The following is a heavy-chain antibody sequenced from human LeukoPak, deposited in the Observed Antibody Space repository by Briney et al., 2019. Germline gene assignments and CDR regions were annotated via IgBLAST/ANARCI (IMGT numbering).Heavy chain of an antibody. CDR1: GFTFSSYV. J-gene: IGHJ6*02. V-gene: IGHV3-23*01. CDR3: AKDKGWGYSTYDYYGMDV. D-gene: IGHD1-26*01. CDR2: ISGSGGST. Sequence: GGSLRLSCAASGFTFSSYVMSWVRQAPGKGLEWVSAISGSGGSTYYADSVKGRFTISRDNSKNTLYLQMDSLRAEDTAVYYCAKDKGWGYSTYDYYGMDVWGQGTTVTVSS.